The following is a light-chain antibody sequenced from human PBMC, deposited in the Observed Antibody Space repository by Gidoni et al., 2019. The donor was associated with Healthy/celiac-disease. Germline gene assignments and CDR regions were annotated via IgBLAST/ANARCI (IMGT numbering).Light chain of an antibody. V-gene: IGKV1-39*01. J-gene: IGKJ1*01. CDR3: QQYDSTPYA. CDR2: AAS. CDR1: HSISSY. Sequence: DSQMTHSPSSLYASVGYRVTITRRARHSISSYLNWYQQKPGKAPKLLIYAASSLQSGVPSRFSGSGSGTDFTLTISSLQPEDFATYYCQQYDSTPYAFGQXTKVEIK.